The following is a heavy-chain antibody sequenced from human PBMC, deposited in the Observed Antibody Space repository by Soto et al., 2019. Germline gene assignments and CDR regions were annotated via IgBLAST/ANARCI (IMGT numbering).Heavy chain of an antibody. CDR2: IIPIFGTA. CDR1: GGTFSSYA. V-gene: IGHV1-69*13. Sequence: RASVKVSCKASGGTFSSYAISWVRQAPGQGLEWMGGIIPIFGTANYAQKFQGRVTITADESTSTAYMELSSLRSEDTAVYYCARRGITGTTGHYYYGMDVWGQGTTVTVSS. J-gene: IGHJ6*02. D-gene: IGHD1-7*01. CDR3: ARRGITGTTGHYYYGMDV.